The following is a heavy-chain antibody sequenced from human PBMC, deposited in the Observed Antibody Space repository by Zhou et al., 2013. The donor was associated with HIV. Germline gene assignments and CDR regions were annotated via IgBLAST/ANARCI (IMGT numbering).Heavy chain of an antibody. D-gene: IGHD3-10*01. CDR3: ARDSSAWGSGSPY. CDR1: GYTFSIFG. V-gene: IGHV1-18*01. CDR2: ISGYNGNA. Sequence: QVQLVQSGPEVKKPGASLRVSCKTSGYTFSIFGVTWVRQAPGQGLEWLGWISGYNGNAHYAQKLQGRVTMTTDTSTSTAYMELRSLRSDDTAVYFCARDSSAWGSGSPYWGQGTLVTVSS. J-gene: IGHJ4*02.